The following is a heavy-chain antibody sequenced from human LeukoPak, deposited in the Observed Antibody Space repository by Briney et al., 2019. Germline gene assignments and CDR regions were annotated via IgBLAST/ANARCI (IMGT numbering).Heavy chain of an antibody. D-gene: IGHD2-2*01. V-gene: IGHV5-51*01. J-gene: IGHJ4*02. CDR1: GYSFTSYW. CDR2: IYPGDSDT. Sequence: GESLKISCKGSGYSFTSYWIGWVRPMPGKGVEWMGIIYPGDSDTRYSPSFQGQVTISADKSISTAYLQWSSLKASDISMYYCATGYCSSTSCPLALDYWGQGTLVTVSS. CDR3: ATGYCSSTSCPLALDY.